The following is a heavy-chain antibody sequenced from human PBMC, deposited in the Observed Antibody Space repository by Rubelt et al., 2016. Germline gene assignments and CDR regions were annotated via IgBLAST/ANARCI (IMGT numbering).Heavy chain of an antibody. V-gene: IGHV4-39*01. CDR3: ARHNSNWGGWFDP. Sequence: QLQLQESGPGLVKPSETLSLTCTVSGGSISSSSYYWGWIRQPPGKGLEWIGSIYYSGSTYYNPSIKSRVTISVDTSKNQFSRKRSSVTAADTAVYYCARHNSNWGGWFDPWGQGTLVTVSS. CDR1: GGSISSSSYY. D-gene: IGHD4-11*01. CDR2: IYYSGST. J-gene: IGHJ5*02.